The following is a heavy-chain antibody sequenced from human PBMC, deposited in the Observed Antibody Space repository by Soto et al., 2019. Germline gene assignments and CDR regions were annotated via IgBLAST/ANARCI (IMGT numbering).Heavy chain of an antibody. D-gene: IGHD1-26*01. CDR1: GFTFSSYA. J-gene: IGHJ4*02. Sequence: GGSLRLSCAASGFTFSSYALSWVRQAPGRGLEWVSSISPSGDSSYYADSVKGRFTLSRDNSKNTLYLQMNSLKAEDTALYYCARSGSYSWLPYWGQGTLVTVSS. CDR3: ARSGSYSWLPY. V-gene: IGHV3-23*01. CDR2: ISPSGDSS.